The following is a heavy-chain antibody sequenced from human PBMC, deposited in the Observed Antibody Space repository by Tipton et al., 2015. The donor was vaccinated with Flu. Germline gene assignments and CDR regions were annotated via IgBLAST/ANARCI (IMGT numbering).Heavy chain of an antibody. Sequence: SLRLSCAASGFTFSRYAMSWVRQAPGKGLEWVSGISAGGGTKYFADSVKGRFTISRDNSKNTLSLQMNSLRAEDTAVYYCARRDFSNYVSEPKNWFDPWGQGTLVTVSS. D-gene: IGHD4-11*01. CDR3: ARRDFSNYVSEPKNWFDP. V-gene: IGHV3-23*01. CDR2: ISAGGGTK. CDR1: GFTFSRYA. J-gene: IGHJ5*02.